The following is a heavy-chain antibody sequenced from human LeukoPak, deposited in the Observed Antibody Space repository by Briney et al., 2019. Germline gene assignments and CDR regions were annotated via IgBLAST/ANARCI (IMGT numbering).Heavy chain of an antibody. D-gene: IGHD6-13*01. CDR2: IYYSGSA. CDR3: ARHVGSGSWFDY. V-gene: IGHV4-39*01. CDR1: GGSISSSSYY. J-gene: IGHJ4*02. Sequence: SETLSLTCTVPGGSISSSSYYWGWIRQPPGKGLEWIGSIYYSGSAYYNPSLKSRVTISVDTSKNQFSLKPNSVTAADTAVYFCARHVGSGSWFDYWGQGTLVTVSS.